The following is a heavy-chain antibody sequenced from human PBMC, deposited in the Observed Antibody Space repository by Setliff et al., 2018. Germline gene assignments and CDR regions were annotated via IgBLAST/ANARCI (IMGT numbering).Heavy chain of an antibody. D-gene: IGHD5-18*01. Sequence: SETLSLTCSVSGGSISSGSDYWTWIRQPAGKGLEWIGHMYTSGSTNYNPSLKSRVTISVDTSKNQFSLKLSSVTAADTAVYYCARLPPLHTPMALTFDYWGQGILVTVSS. CDR1: GGSISSGSDY. V-gene: IGHV4-61*09. CDR2: MYTSGST. CDR3: ARLPPLHTPMALTFDY. J-gene: IGHJ4*02.